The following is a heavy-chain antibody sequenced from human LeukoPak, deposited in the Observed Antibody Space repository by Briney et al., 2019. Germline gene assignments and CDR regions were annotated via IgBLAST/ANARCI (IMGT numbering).Heavy chain of an antibody. CDR1: GFNLNSYS. D-gene: IGHD2-21*02. Sequence: GGSLRLSCAASGFNLNSYSVQWVRQTPGKGLEWVAVLWYDGVNKFYGESMKGRFTVSRDISKNTVYLEMNNLRVEDTAMYYCARDLVVVTGTENWFDPWGQGTPVIVSS. CDR3: ARDLVVVTGTENWFDP. CDR2: LWYDGVNK. J-gene: IGHJ5*02. V-gene: IGHV3-33*01.